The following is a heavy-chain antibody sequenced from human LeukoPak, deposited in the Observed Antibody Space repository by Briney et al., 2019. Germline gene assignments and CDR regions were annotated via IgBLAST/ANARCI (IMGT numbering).Heavy chain of an antibody. V-gene: IGHV4-59*01. CDR3: ARDIPGSAFDI. Sequence: SETLSLNCTVSGGSISSYYWSWIRQPPGKGLEWIGYIYYSGSTNYNPSLKSRVTISVDTSKNQFSLKLSSVTAADTAVYYCARDIPGSAFDIWGQGTMVTVSS. CDR1: GGSISSYY. CDR2: IYYSGST. J-gene: IGHJ3*02.